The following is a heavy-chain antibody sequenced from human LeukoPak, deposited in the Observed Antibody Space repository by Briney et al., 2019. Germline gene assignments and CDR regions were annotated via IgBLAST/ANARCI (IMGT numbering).Heavy chain of an antibody. CDR2: FNPDSGGT. CDR3: ARAYYYDTSGYCTSYYFDY. Sequence: ASVKVSCKASGYTFTGYYIHWVRQAPGQGLEWVGRFNPDSGGTNYAQKFQDRVTMTGDTSITTAYMELSSLRSDDAAVYFCARAYYYDTSGYCTSYYFDYWGQGTLVTVSS. CDR1: GYTFTGYY. J-gene: IGHJ4*02. V-gene: IGHV1-2*06. D-gene: IGHD3-22*01.